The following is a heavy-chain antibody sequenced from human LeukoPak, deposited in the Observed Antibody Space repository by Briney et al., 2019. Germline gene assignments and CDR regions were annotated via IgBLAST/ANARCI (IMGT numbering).Heavy chain of an antibody. CDR2: IYYSGST. CDR3: ARRSGIAAAGGVDY. J-gene: IGHJ4*02. CDR1: GGSISSYY. V-gene: IGHV4-59*08. Sequence: SETLSLTCTVSGGSISSYYWSWSRQPPGKGLEWIGYIYYSGSTNYNPSLKSRVTISVDTSKNQFSLKLSSVTAADTAVYYCARRSGIAAAGGVDYWGQGTLVTVSS. D-gene: IGHD6-13*01.